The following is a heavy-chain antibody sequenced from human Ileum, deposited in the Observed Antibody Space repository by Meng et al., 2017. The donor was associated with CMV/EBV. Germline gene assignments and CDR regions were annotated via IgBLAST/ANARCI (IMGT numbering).Heavy chain of an antibody. CDR3: ARGYYDSSGSSNTFDI. J-gene: IGHJ3*02. CDR2: ISSSGSTI. D-gene: IGHD3-22*01. Sequence: GESLKISCAASGFTFSDYYMSWIRQAPGKGLEWASYISSSGSTIYYADSVKGRFTISRDNAKNSLYLQMNSLRAEDTAVYYCARGYYDSSGSSNTFDIWGQGTMVTVSS. V-gene: IGHV3-11*04. CDR1: GFTFSDYY.